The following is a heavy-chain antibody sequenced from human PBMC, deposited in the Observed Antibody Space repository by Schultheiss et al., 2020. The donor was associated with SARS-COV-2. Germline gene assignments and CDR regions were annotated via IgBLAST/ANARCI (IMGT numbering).Heavy chain of an antibody. CDR3: TIFGVVIIDYYMDV. Sequence: GSLRLSCAASGFTFSSYAMSWVRQAPGKGLEWVSAISGSGGSTYYADSVKDRFAVSRDNSKKTLSVQLNSLRAEDTAVYYCTIFGVVIIDYYMDVWGKGTTVTVS. CDR2: ISGSGGST. D-gene: IGHD3-3*01. J-gene: IGHJ6*03. V-gene: IGHV3-23*01. CDR1: GFTFSSYA.